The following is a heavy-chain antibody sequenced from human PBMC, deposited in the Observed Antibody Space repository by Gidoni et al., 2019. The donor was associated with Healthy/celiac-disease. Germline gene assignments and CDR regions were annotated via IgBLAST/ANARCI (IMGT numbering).Heavy chain of an antibody. J-gene: IGHJ6*03. Sequence: QVQLVQSGAEGKKPGASVKVSGMAAGDTSTSDGSSWVRQAPGQGLEWMGGISAYNGNTTYAQTLQGRVTMTTDTSTSTAYMELRRLRSDAAAVYYCAVGDQQWELPPYYYYYMDVWGKGTTVTVSS. CDR1: GDTSTSDG. CDR2: ISAYNGNT. CDR3: AVGDQQWELPPYYYYYMDV. D-gene: IGHD1-26*01. V-gene: IGHV1-18*04.